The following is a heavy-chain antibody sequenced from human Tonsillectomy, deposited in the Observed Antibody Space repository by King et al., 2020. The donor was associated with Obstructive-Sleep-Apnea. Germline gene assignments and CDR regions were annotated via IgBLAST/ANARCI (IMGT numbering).Heavy chain of an antibody. D-gene: IGHD3-22*01. CDR1: GGSISSYY. V-gene: IGHV4-59*08. Sequence: QLQESGPGLVKPSETLSLTCTVSGGSISSYYWSWIRQPPGKGLEWIGDIYYSGSTNYNPSLKSRVTISVDTSKNQFSLKLSSVTAADTAVYYCARKSYYYDSSGYRRNDAFDIWGQGTMVTVSS. CDR2: IYYSGST. CDR3: ARKSYYYDSSGYRRNDAFDI. J-gene: IGHJ3*02.